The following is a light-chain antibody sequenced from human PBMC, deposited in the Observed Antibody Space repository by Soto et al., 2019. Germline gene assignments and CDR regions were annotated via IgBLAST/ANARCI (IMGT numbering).Light chain of an antibody. CDR1: QGIGSSA. J-gene: IGKJ5*01. V-gene: IGKV1-13*02. Sequence: AIQLTPSPSSLSASVGDRVTISCRAIQGIGSSAFAWYQQKAGRAPQLLIYDVSNLHIGVPSRFTGSRSGTDFTLTITSLQPEDFATYSSQQFDTFPLTFGQGTRLEI. CDR2: DVS. CDR3: QQFDTFPLT.